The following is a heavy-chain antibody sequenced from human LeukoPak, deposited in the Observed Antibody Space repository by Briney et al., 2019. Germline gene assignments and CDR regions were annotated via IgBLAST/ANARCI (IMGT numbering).Heavy chain of an antibody. V-gene: IGHV3-7*01. CDR3: ARDCWGIKVMDGFDN. D-gene: IGHD2-8*01. Sequence: GGSLRLSCAASGVTFSTYYMSWVRQAPGKGLEWVANIKQDGSEKKYVDSMKGRFTISRDNAKNSLCLRMNSLRVEDTALYYCARDCWGIKVMDGFDNWGQGTLVTVSS. CDR1: GVTFSTYY. J-gene: IGHJ4*02. CDR2: IKQDGSEK.